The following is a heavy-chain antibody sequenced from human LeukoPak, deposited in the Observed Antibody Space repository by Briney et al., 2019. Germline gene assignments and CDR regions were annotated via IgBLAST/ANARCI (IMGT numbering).Heavy chain of an antibody. Sequence: SETLSLTCTVSGGSISSSSYYWGWIRQPPGKGLEWIGSIYYSGSTYYNPSLKSRVTISVDTSKNQFSLKLSSVTAADTAVYYCARRFHDYGDSTVYYFYYWGQGTLVTVSS. J-gene: IGHJ4*02. V-gene: IGHV4-39*01. CDR1: GGSISSSSYY. CDR3: ARRFHDYGDSTVYYFYY. D-gene: IGHD4-17*01. CDR2: IYYSGST.